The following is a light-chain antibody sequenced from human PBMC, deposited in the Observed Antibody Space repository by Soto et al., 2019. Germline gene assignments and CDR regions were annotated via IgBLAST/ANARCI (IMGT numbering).Light chain of an antibody. J-gene: IGLJ1*01. CDR1: SSDVGGYNY. CDR3: LSYTSSSTLYV. V-gene: IGLV2-14*01. Sequence: QSALTQPASVSGSPGQSITISCTGTSSDVGGYNYVSWYQQHPGKAPKLMIYDVSNRPSGVSNRFSGSKSGNPASLTISGHQAEDEADYYCLSYTSSSTLYVFGTGTKLTVL. CDR2: DVS.